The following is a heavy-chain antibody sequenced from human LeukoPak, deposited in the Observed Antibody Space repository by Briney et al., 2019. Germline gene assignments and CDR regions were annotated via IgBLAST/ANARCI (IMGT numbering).Heavy chain of an antibody. V-gene: IGHV3-7*01. CDR3: ARDRYSSSWAPLNWFDP. J-gene: IGHJ5*02. Sequence: GGSLRLSCAASGFTFSSYWMSWVRQAPGKGLEWVANIKQDGSEKYYVDSVKGRFTISRDNAKNSLYLQMNSLRAEDTAVYYCARDRYSSSWAPLNWFDPWGQGTLVTVSS. D-gene: IGHD6-13*01. CDR1: GFTFSSYW. CDR2: IKQDGSEK.